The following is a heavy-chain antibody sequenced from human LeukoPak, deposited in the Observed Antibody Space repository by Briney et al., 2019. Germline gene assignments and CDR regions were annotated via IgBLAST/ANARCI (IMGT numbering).Heavy chain of an antibody. CDR1: GGSISSYY. Sequence: PSETLSLTCTVSGGSISSYYWSWIRQPPGKGLEWIGYIYYSGSTNYNPSLKSRVTISVDTSKNQFSLKLSSVTAADTAVYYCASVYYYGSGSYAHFDYWGQGTLVTVSS. J-gene: IGHJ4*02. V-gene: IGHV4-59*01. CDR3: ASVYYYGSGSYAHFDY. D-gene: IGHD3-10*01. CDR2: IYYSGST.